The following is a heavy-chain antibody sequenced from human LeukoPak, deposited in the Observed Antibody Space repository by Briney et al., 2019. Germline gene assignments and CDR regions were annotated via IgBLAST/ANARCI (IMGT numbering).Heavy chain of an antibody. V-gene: IGHV3-7*01. CDR3: ARDKSGVRGIFGN. D-gene: IGHD3-10*01. J-gene: IGHJ4*02. CDR1: GFTFSSYW. Sequence: PGGSLRLSCAASGFTFSSYWMSWVRQAPGKGLEWVADIKQDGSEKYYVDSVKGRFTISRDNAKNSLYLQMNSLRAEDTAVYYCARDKSGVRGIFGNWGQGTLVTVSS. CDR2: IKQDGSEK.